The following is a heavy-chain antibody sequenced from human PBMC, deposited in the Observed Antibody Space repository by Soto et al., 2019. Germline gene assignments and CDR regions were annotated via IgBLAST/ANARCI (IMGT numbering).Heavy chain of an antibody. D-gene: IGHD6-19*01. CDR2: ISSNGGST. J-gene: IGHJ6*02. Sequence: PGGSLRLSCSASGFTFSSYAMHWVRQAPGKGLEYVSAISSNGGSTYYADSVKGRFTISRDNSKNTLYLQMNSLRAEDTAVYYCARDQQWHYYYYYYGMDVWGQGTTVTVSS. V-gene: IGHV3-64*04. CDR1: GFTFSSYA. CDR3: ARDQQWHYYYYYYGMDV.